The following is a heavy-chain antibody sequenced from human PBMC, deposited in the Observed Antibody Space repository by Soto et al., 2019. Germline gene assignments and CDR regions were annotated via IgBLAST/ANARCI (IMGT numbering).Heavy chain of an antibody. Sequence: PWLTLRRPFEASGFTFTDYSLLSFRQAPGKGLEYVSSFTDVSNRAYYAASVQGRFTISRDNSRNTLYLHLNSLRAEDTAIYYFAKAGGDRLLSYVYFYYYGMDVWGQGTTVTVSS. V-gene: IGHV3-23*01. CDR1: GFTFTDYS. J-gene: IGHJ6*02. CDR2: FTDVSNRA. CDR3: AKAGGDRLLSYVYFYYYGMDV. D-gene: IGHD2-2*01.